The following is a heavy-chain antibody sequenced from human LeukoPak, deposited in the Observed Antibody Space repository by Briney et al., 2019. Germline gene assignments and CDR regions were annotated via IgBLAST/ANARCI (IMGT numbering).Heavy chain of an antibody. Sequence: GRSLRLSCAASGFTFSSYGIHWVRQAPGKGLEWVAVISYDGTNKYYADSVKGRFTISRDNSKNTMYLQMNSLRAEDTAVYYCAKGYNGYDYAFDIWGQGTMVTVSS. CDR3: AKGYNGYDYAFDI. CDR1: GFTFSSYG. D-gene: IGHD5-12*01. V-gene: IGHV3-30*18. CDR2: ISYDGTNK. J-gene: IGHJ3*02.